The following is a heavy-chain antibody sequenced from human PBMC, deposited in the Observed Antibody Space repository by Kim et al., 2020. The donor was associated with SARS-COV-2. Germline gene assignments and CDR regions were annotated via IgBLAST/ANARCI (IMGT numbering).Heavy chain of an antibody. V-gene: IGHV1-69*13. CDR2: IIPIFGTA. J-gene: IGHJ1*01. Sequence: SVKVSCKASGGTFSSYAISWVRQAPGQGLEWMGGIIPIFGTANYAQKFQGRVTITADESTSTAYMELRSLRSEDTAVYYCARGPPDYYDSSGWGYCQHWGQGTLVIVSS. CDR3: ARGPPDYYDSSGWGYCQH. CDR1: GGTFSSYA. D-gene: IGHD3-22*01.